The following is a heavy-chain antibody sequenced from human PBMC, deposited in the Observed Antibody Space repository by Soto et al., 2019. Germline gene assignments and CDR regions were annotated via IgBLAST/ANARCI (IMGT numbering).Heavy chain of an antibody. CDR2: ISYDGSNK. CDR1: GFTFSSYA. D-gene: IGHD2-15*01. CDR3: AREWAHIVEMNNGMDV. J-gene: IGHJ6*02. Sequence: QVQLVESGGGVVQPGRSLRLSCAASGFTFSSYAMHWVRQAPGKGLEWVAVISYDGSNKYYADSVKGRFTISRDNSKNTLYLQMSSLRAEDTAVYYCAREWAHIVEMNNGMDVWGQGTTVTVSS. V-gene: IGHV3-30-3*01.